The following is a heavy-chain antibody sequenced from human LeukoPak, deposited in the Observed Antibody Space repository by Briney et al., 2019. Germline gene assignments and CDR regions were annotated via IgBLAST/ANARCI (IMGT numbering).Heavy chain of an antibody. V-gene: IGHV1-2*02. CDR1: GYTFTGFY. J-gene: IGHJ4*02. CDR3: AREIPSNWNDAFDY. D-gene: IGHD1-20*01. Sequence: ASVKVSCKASGYTFTGFYIHWLRQAPGQGPEWMGWINPNSGGTKYAQRFQGKVALTSDSSISTAYMEVSRLQSGDTAIYYCAREIPSNWNDAFDYWGQGTLVTVSS. CDR2: INPNSGGT.